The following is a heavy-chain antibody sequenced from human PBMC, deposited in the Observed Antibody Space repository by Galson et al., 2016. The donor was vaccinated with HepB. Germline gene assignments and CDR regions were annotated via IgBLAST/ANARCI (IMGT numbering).Heavy chain of an antibody. Sequence: SLRLSCAASGFTFNYYVLNWVRQAPGKGLEWVAVTSYDGSDKYYADSVKGRFTISGDNSKNTLYLQMNSLRAEDTAVYYCARGRDYGFWSGYLYWGQGTPVTVSS. D-gene: IGHD3-3*01. CDR2: TSYDGSDK. CDR3: ARGRDYGFWSGYLY. V-gene: IGHV3-30*04. CDR1: GFTFNYYV. J-gene: IGHJ1*01.